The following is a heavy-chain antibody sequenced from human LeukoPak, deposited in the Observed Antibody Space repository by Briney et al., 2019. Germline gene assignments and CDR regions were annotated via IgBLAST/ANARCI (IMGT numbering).Heavy chain of an antibody. J-gene: IGHJ5*02. CDR2: ISSSSSTI. V-gene: IGHV3-48*01. CDR3: ARKDWFDP. Sequence: LKWVSYISSSSSTIYYADSVKGRFTISRDNAKNSLYLQMNSLRAEDTAVYYCARKDWFDPWGQGTLVTVSS.